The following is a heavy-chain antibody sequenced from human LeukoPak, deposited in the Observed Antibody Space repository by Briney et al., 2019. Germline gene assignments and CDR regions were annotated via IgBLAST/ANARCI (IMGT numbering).Heavy chain of an antibody. J-gene: IGHJ4*02. V-gene: IGHV3-23*01. CDR3: AKRITVSAGYYLDS. D-gene: IGHD2-8*01. Sequence: GGSLRLSCAASGFTFSSYSMNWVRQAPGKGLEWVSTVSGGGAYTYYADSVKGRFTVSRDDSKSMHFLRMNSLRPEDTALYFCAKRITVSAGYYLDSWGQGTLVTVSS. CDR2: VSGGGAYT. CDR1: GFTFSSYS.